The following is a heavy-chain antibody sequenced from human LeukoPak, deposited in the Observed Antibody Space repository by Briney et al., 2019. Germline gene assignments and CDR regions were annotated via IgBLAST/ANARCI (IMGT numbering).Heavy chain of an antibody. CDR2: ISADNGNT. V-gene: IGHV1-18*01. Sequence: GSAKVSCKASGYTFTSYGISWVRQAPGQGLEWMGWISADNGNTNYAQKLQGRVTMTTDTSTSIAYMELRSLRSDDTAVYYCASELAVAGTWTDYWGQGTLVSVSS. J-gene: IGHJ4*02. CDR1: GYTFTSYG. CDR3: ASELAVAGTWTDY. D-gene: IGHD6-19*01.